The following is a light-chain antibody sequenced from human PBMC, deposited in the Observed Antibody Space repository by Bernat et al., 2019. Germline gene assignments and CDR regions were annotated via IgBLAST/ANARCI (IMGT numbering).Light chain of an antibody. J-gene: IGKJ5*01. CDR1: QSLLHSNGYNY. CDR3: MQALQTPST. Sequence: DIVMTQSPLSLPVTPGEPASISCRSSQSLLHSNGYNYLDWYLQKPGQSPQLLIYLGSNRASGVPDRFSVSGSGTDFTLKISRVEAEDVGVYYCMQALQTPSTFGQGTRLEI. V-gene: IGKV2-28*01. CDR2: LGS.